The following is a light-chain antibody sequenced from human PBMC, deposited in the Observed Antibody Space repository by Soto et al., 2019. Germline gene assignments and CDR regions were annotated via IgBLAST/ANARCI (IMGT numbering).Light chain of an antibody. CDR1: DIGSKG. Sequence: SYELTQPPSVSVAPGKTVSISYGGNDIGSKGVHWYQQKPGQAPVLVIYSDTDLPPVITERFSGSNSANLATLTISRVEAGDEADYYCQVWDSGSAHVVFGGGTKLTVL. CDR2: SDT. CDR3: QVWDSGSAHVV. V-gene: IGLV3-21*01. J-gene: IGLJ2*01.